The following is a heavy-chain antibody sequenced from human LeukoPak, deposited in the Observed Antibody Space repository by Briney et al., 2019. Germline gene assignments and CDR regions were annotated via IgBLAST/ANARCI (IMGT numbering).Heavy chain of an antibody. J-gene: IGHJ6*02. CDR3: AREGYGSGRRLGMDV. V-gene: IGHV1-46*01. Sequence: ASVKLSCKASGYTFINYYMHWVRQAPGQGLEWMGIINPSGGSTTHAQKLQGRVTLTTDTSTSTVYMELSSLRSDDTSVYYCAREGYGSGRRLGMDVWGQGTTVTVSS. D-gene: IGHD3-10*01. CDR1: GYTFINYY. CDR2: INPSGGST.